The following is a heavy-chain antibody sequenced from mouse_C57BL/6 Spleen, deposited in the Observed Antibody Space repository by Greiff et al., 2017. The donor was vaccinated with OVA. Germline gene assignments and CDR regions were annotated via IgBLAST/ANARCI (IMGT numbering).Heavy chain of an antibody. CDR1: GYTFTSYW. V-gene: IGHV1-53*01. J-gene: IGHJ1*03. CDR3: ARLYGSSYRWYFDV. CDR2: INPSNGGT. Sequence: QVQLQQPGTELVKPGASVKLSCKASGYTFTSYWMHWVKPRPGQGLEWIGNINPSNGGTNYNEKFKSKATLTVDKSSSTAYMQLSSLTSEDSAVYYCARLYGSSYRWYFDVWGTGTTVTVSS. D-gene: IGHD1-1*01.